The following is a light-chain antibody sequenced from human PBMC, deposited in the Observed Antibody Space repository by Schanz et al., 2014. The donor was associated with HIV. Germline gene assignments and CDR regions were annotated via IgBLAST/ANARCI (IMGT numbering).Light chain of an antibody. J-gene: IGKJ4*01. CDR3: QQSYSTLLT. CDR1: QSISNN. V-gene: IGKV3D-15*01. Sequence: EIVMTQSPATLSVSPGERATLSCRASQSISNNLAWYQHKPGQAPRLLIYGAFTRATGIPDRFSGSGSGTDFTITISSLQPEDFATYYCQQSYSTLLTFGGGTKVEIK. CDR2: GAF.